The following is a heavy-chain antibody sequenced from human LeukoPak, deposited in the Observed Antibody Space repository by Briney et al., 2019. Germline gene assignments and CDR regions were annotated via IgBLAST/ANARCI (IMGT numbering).Heavy chain of an antibody. J-gene: IGHJ4*02. Sequence: GRSLRLSCAASGFTSSSYGMHWVRQAPGKGLEWVAVISYDGSNKYYADSVKGRFTISRDNSKNTLYLQMNSLRAEDTAVYYCAKVAVAVAGDYWGQGTLVTVSS. V-gene: IGHV3-30*18. D-gene: IGHD6-19*01. CDR1: GFTSSSYG. CDR2: ISYDGSNK. CDR3: AKVAVAVAGDY.